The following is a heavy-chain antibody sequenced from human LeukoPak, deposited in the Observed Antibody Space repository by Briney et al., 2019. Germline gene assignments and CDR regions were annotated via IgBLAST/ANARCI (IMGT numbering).Heavy chain of an antibody. CDR2: IYDSGTT. D-gene: IGHD7-27*01. J-gene: IGHJ4*02. CDR3: ARVGPGVLDY. Sequence: SQTLSLTCTVSGASVSSGAYYWNWIRQHPAKGLERIGYIYDSGTTYYNPYLKSRVTISLHTSKSQFSLNLSSVTAADTAVYYRARVGPGVLDYWGQGALVTVSS. CDR1: GASVSSGAYY. V-gene: IGHV4-31*03.